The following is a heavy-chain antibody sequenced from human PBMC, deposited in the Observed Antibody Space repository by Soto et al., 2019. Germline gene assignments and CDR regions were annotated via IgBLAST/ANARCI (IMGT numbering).Heavy chain of an antibody. CDR3: AKMGPGSFDH. CDR2: IYHSGST. D-gene: IGHD3-10*01. J-gene: IGHJ5*02. V-gene: IGHV4-4*02. CDR1: GGSISSDNW. Sequence: SETLSLTCAVSGGSISSDNWWSWVRQPPGKGLEWIGEIYHSGSTKYSPSLKSRVTISVDKSKNQLALKLSSVTAADTAVYYCAKMGPGSFDHWGQGTLVTVSS.